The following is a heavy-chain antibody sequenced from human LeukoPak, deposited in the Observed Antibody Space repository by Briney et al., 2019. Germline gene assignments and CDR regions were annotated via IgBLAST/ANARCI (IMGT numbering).Heavy chain of an antibody. D-gene: IGHD5-12*01. V-gene: IGHV4-4*07. CDR1: GGSMNQYY. Sequence: PSETLSLTCTVSGGSMNQYYWSWLRQPAGEGLEWIGRIYSTGTTYYKPSLKSRVTLSVDTSHNQFFLKLNSVTAADTDVYYCARAPRSGYYGYWSDPWGQGTVVTVSS. CDR2: IYSTGTT. CDR3: ARAPRSGYYGYWSDP. J-gene: IGHJ5*02.